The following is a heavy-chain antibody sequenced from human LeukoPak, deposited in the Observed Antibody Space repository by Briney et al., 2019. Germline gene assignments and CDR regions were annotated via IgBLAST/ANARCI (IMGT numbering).Heavy chain of an antibody. J-gene: IGHJ1*01. D-gene: IGHD3-10*01. V-gene: IGHV3-53*01. CDR2: IYSGGST. Sequence: GSLRLSCAASGFPVNSSYINWVRQAPGKGVEGVSVIYSGGSTYYADSVNGRFTISRDNTKNTLYLQMNSLRAEDTAVYYCAREGLWFGESEHWGQGTLVTVSS. CDR3: AREGLWFGESEH. CDR1: GFPVNSSY.